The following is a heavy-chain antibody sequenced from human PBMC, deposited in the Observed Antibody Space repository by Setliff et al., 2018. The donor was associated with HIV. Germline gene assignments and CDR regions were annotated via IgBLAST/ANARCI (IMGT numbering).Heavy chain of an antibody. CDR3: VRAFDQDFHN. J-gene: IGHJ1*01. Sequence: PSETLSLTCGVSGYSISSDYCWGWIRQPPGKGLEWIGNMCHGGNNNYYNPSLKSRVTISVDSSGNTLFLELGPLRSDDSATYYCVRAFDQDFHNWGQGTVVTVSS. CDR1: GYSISSDYC. CDR2: MCHGGNNN. V-gene: IGHV4-38-2*01. D-gene: IGHD3-9*01.